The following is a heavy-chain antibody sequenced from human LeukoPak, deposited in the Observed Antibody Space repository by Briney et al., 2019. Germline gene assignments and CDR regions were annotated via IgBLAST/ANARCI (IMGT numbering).Heavy chain of an antibody. CDR2: IIPILGIA. Sequence: ASVKVSCKASGYTFTGYYMHWVRQAPGQGLEWMGRIIPILGIANYAQKFQGRVTITADKSTSTAYMELSSLRSEDTAVYYCARRLDGYDPWGQGTLVTVSS. J-gene: IGHJ5*02. V-gene: IGHV1-69*02. CDR3: ARRLDGYDP. D-gene: IGHD5-24*01. CDR1: GYTFTGYY.